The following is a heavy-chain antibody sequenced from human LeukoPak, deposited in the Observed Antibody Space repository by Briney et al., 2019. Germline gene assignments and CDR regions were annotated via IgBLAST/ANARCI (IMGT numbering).Heavy chain of an antibody. CDR3: AKDPMTTVTTVDSD. CDR1: GFTFSSNA. CDR2: ISGSDGSSDGST. Sequence: GGSLRLSCAASGFTFSSNAMSWVRQAPGKGLEWISSISGSDGSSDGSTYYADSVKGRFTISRDNSKNTLYLQMNSLRAEDTAVYYCAKDPMTTVTTVDSDWGQGTLVTVSS. D-gene: IGHD4-17*01. J-gene: IGHJ4*02. V-gene: IGHV3-23*01.